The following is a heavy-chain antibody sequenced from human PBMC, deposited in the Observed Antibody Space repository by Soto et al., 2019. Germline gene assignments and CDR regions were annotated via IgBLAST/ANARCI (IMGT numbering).Heavy chain of an antibody. Sequence: QVQLQESGPGLVKPSQTLSLTCAVSGVSINTGGYSWNWIRQSPGKALEWMGHIYQSGSTYYKPSLKGPIALSVDMPNNAFSLEVTSVTPADTAVYFCARRDYNYFFDFWGQGALVTVSS. J-gene: IGHJ4*02. V-gene: IGHV4-30-2*06. D-gene: IGHD4-4*01. CDR2: IYQSGST. CDR1: GVSINTGGYS. CDR3: ARRDYNYFFDF.